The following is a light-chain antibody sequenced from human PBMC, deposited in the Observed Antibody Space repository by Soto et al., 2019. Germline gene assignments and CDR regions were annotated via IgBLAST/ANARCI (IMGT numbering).Light chain of an antibody. CDR1: SGHSSYI. CDR2: LDGSGSY. J-gene: IGLJ1*01. Sequence: QSVLTQSSSASASLGSSVKVTCTLSSGHSSYIIAWHQQQPGKAPRYLMKLDGSGSYNKGSGVPDRFSGSRSGADRYLTISNLQSEDEADYYCETWDNNTRVFGTGTKVTVL. CDR3: ETWDNNTRV. V-gene: IGLV4-60*03.